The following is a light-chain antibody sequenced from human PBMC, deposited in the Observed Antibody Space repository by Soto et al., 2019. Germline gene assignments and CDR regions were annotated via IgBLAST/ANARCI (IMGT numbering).Light chain of an antibody. Sequence: EIVLTQSPATLSLSPGERATLSCRASQSVSSYVAWYQQRLGQSPRLLIYDASNRATGIPDRFSGSGSGTDFTLTISSLEPEDFAVYYCQQYASSPLTFGGGTKVELK. V-gene: IGKV3-11*01. CDR3: QQYASSPLT. CDR1: QSVSSY. J-gene: IGKJ4*01. CDR2: DAS.